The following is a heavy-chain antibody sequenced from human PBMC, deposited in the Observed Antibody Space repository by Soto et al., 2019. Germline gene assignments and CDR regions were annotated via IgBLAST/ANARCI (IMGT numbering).Heavy chain of an antibody. D-gene: IGHD1-1*01. CDR1: S. Sequence: QVQVVASGGGVVQPGRSLRLSCASIQWVRQAPGKGLEWVAVIWHDGKNKYYADSVKGRFTISRDNSKNTLFLQMDILRAEDTAVYHCARDPGNDEAIDYWGQGTLVTVSS. CDR3: ARDPGNDEAIDY. V-gene: IGHV3-33*01. CDR2: IWHDGKNK. J-gene: IGHJ4*02.